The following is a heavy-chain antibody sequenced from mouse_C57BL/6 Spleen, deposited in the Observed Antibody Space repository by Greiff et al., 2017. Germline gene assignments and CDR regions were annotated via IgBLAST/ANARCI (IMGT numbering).Heavy chain of an antibody. CDR1: GYTFTSYW. CDR3: ARGEATVDY. D-gene: IGHD3-2*02. V-gene: IGHV1-69*01. CDR2: IDPSDSYT. J-gene: IGHJ2*01. Sequence: QVQLQQPGAELVMPGASVKLSCKASGYTFTSYWMHWVKQRPGQGLERIGEIDPSDSYTNYNQKFKGKSTLTVDKSSSTAYMQLSSLTSEDSAVYYCARGEATVDYWGQGTTLTVSS.